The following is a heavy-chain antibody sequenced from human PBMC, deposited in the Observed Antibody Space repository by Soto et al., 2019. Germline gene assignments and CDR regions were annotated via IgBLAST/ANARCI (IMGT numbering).Heavy chain of an antibody. D-gene: IGHD3-22*01. CDR1: GGSISSGGYY. CDR3: ARAGTYYYDSSGYWTGLY. V-gene: IGHV4-31*03. Sequence: SETLSLTCTVSGGSISSGGYYWSWIRQHPGKGLEWIGYIYYSGSTYYNPSLKSRVTISVDTSKNQFSLTLSSVTAADTAVYYCARAGTYYYDSSGYWTGLYWGQGTLVTVSS. CDR2: IYYSGST. J-gene: IGHJ4*02.